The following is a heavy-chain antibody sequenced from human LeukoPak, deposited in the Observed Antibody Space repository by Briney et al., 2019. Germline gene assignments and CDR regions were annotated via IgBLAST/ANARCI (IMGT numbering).Heavy chain of an antibody. CDR2: IWYDGSNK. D-gene: IGHD5-18*01. Sequence: PGGSLRLSCAASGFTFSSYGMHWVRQAPGKGLEWVAVIWYDGSNKYYADSVKGRFTISRDNSKNTLYLQMNSLRAEDTAVYYCARTLRGYSYGLAGYWGQGTLVTVSS. V-gene: IGHV3-33*01. CDR3: ARTLRGYSYGLAGY. CDR1: GFTFSSYG. J-gene: IGHJ4*02.